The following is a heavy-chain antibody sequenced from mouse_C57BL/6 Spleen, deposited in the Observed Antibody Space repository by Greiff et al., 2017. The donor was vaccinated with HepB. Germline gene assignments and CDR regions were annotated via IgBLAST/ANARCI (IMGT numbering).Heavy chain of an antibody. CDR2: IWSGGST. J-gene: IGHJ4*01. V-gene: IGHV2-2*01. CDR3: ARSDDDPYYYAMDY. Sequence: VKVVESGPGLVQPSQSLSITCTVSGFSLTSYGVHWVRQSPGKGLEWLGVIWSGGSTDYNAAFISRLSISKDNSKSQVFFKMNSLQADDTAIYYCARSDDDPYYYAMDYWGQGTSVTVSS. CDR1: GFSLTSYG. D-gene: IGHD2-4*01.